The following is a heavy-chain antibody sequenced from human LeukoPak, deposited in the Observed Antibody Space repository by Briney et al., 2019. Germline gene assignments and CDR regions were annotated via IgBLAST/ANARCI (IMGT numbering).Heavy chain of an antibody. J-gene: IGHJ3*02. Sequence: QTGGSLRLSCTASGFSLTSYEIHWVRQVPGKGLEWVSYISTSGSAIYADSVKDRFTISRDNSKNTLYLQMNSLRAGDTAVYYCARDRRRYYSSGNYAFDIWGQGTMVTVSS. D-gene: IGHD3-10*01. CDR1: GFSLTSYE. CDR3: ARDRRRYYSSGNYAFDI. V-gene: IGHV3-48*03. CDR2: ISTSGSAI.